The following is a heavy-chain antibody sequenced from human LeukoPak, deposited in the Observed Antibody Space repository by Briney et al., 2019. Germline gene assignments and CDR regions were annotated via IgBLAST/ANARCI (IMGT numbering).Heavy chain of an antibody. J-gene: IGHJ4*02. CDR3: ARVGYCSTASCPRGFDY. CDR2: ITSTTSI. Sequence: GGSLRLSCAVSGFAFSNFGMTWVRQAPGKGLEWVSFITSTTSIYYADSVKGRFTISRDNAENSLYLQMNSLRAEDTAVYYCARVGYCSTASCPRGFDYWGQGTLVTVSS. CDR1: GFAFSNFG. V-gene: IGHV3-69-1*01. D-gene: IGHD2-2*01.